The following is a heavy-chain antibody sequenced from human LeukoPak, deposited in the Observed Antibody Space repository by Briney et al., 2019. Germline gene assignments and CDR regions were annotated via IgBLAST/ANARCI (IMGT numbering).Heavy chain of an antibody. CDR1: GFTFSSYG. V-gene: IGHV3-33*01. Sequence: PGGSLRLSCAASGFTFSSYGMHWVRQAPGKGLEWVAVIWYDGSNKYYADFVKGRFTISRDNSKNTLYLQMNSLRAEDTAVYYCARRTYSGYGDYWGQGTLVTVSS. D-gene: IGHD5-12*01. CDR3: ARRTYSGYGDY. CDR2: IWYDGSNK. J-gene: IGHJ4*02.